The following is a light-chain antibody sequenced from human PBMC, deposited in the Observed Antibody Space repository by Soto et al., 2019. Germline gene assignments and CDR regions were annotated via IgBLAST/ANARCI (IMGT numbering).Light chain of an antibody. Sequence: DIQMPQSPSSLSPSVRDRVHITCRASQSISTFLNWYRQKPGEAPELLISDASTLQNGAPSRFSGSGSGTDFTLTFNVLHPEDSSKYYFQKSYSPPYTFGQGNKLES. J-gene: IGKJ2*01. CDR1: QSISTF. CDR3: QKSYSPPYT. V-gene: IGKV1-39*01. CDR2: DAS.